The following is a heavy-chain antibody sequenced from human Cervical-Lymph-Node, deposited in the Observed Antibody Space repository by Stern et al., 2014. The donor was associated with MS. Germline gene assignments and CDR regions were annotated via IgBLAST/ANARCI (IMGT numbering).Heavy chain of an antibody. Sequence: VQLVQSGGGVVQPGRSLRLSCAASGFTFSSYGMHWVRQAPGKGLEWVAVIWYDGSNKYYADSVKGRFTISRDNSKYTLYLQMNSLRAEDTAVYYCARDCKLRYYYYGMDVWGQGTTVTVSS. CDR2: IWYDGSNK. CDR3: ARDCKLRYYYYGMDV. CDR1: GFTFSSYG. J-gene: IGHJ6*02. D-gene: IGHD1-26*01. V-gene: IGHV3-33*01.